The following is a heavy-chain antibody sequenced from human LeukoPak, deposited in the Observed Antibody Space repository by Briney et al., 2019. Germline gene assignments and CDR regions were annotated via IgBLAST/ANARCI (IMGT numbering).Heavy chain of an antibody. CDR1: GYTFTSYY. CDR2: INPSGGST. CDR3: ARDLVATMWVGRWFDP. D-gene: IGHD5-12*01. Sequence: ASAKVSCKASGYTFTSYYMHWVRQAPGQGLEWMGIINPSGGSTSYAQKFQGRVTMTRDTSTSTAYMELSSLRSEDTAVYYCARDLVATMWVGRWFDPWGQGTLVTVSS. V-gene: IGHV1-46*01. J-gene: IGHJ5*02.